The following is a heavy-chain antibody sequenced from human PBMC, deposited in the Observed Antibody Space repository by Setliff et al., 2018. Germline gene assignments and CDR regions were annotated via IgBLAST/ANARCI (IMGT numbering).Heavy chain of an antibody. CDR1: GGSISSYY. D-gene: IGHD3-3*01. Sequence: SETLSLTCTVSGGSISSYYWSWIRQPPGKGLEWIGYIYTSGSTNYNPSLNSRVTISVDTSKNQFSLKLSSVTAADTAVYYCARDSGTIFGVVHDYWGQGTLVTVSS. V-gene: IGHV4-4*08. J-gene: IGHJ4*02. CDR3: ARDSGTIFGVVHDY. CDR2: IYTSGST.